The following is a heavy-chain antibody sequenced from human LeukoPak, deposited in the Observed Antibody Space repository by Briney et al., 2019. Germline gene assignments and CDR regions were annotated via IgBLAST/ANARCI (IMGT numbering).Heavy chain of an antibody. CDR1: GFTFSSYS. D-gene: IGHD3-22*01. V-gene: IGHV3-21*01. CDR2: ISSSSSYI. J-gene: IGHJ4*02. CDR3: ARNQGPDYYDSSGYYLGIDY. Sequence: GGSLRLSCAASGFTFSSYSMNWVRQAPGKGLEWVSSISSSSSYIYYADSVKGRFTISRDNAKNSLYLQMNSLRAEDTAVYYCARNQGPDYYDSSGYYLGIDYWGQGTLVTVSS.